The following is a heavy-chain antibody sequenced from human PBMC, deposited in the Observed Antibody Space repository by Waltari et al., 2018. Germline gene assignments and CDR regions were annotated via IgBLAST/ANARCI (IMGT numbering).Heavy chain of an antibody. CDR3: ATGRYRFFDY. J-gene: IGHJ4*02. V-gene: IGHV3-53*01. D-gene: IGHD1-26*01. CDR1: GFTFSINF. CDR2: NYNDGTT. Sequence: EVQLVESGGGSIQPGGSLRLSCDASGFTFSINFMSWFRQAPGKGLEWVSINYNDGTTYYGDSVKGRFTIYRDNSKSTMYLQMNTLRTEDTAVYYCATGRYRFFDYWGQGTLVTVSS.